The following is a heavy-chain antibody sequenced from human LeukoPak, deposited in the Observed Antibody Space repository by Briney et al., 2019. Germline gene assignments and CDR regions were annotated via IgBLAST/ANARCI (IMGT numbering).Heavy chain of an antibody. Sequence: SETLSLTCAVYGGSFSGYYWSWIRQPAGKGLEWIGRIYTSGSTNYNPSLKSRVTMSVDTSKNQFSLKLSSVTAADTAVYYCAREMGYSSSSPLDYWGQGTLVTVSS. CDR1: GGSFSGYY. V-gene: IGHV4-4*07. CDR2: IYTSGST. CDR3: AREMGYSSSSPLDY. D-gene: IGHD6-13*01. J-gene: IGHJ4*02.